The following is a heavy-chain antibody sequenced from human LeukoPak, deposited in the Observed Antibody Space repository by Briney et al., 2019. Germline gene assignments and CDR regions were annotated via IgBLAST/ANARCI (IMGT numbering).Heavy chain of an antibody. Sequence: QPGRSLRLSCAASGFTFSSYGMHWVRQAPGKGLEWVAVIWYGGSNKYYADSVKGRFTISRDNSKNTLYLQMNSLRAEDTAAYYCARDKIMGASLFDYWGQGSLVTVSS. CDR2: IWYGGSNK. J-gene: IGHJ4*02. CDR1: GFTFSSYG. CDR3: ARDKIMGASLFDY. V-gene: IGHV3-33*01. D-gene: IGHD3-16*01.